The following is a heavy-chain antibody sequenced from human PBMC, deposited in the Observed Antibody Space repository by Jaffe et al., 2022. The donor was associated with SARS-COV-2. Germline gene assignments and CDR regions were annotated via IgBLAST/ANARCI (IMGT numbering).Heavy chain of an antibody. CDR3: AKVGVAGPPDYWYFDL. V-gene: IGHV3-23*04. Sequence: EVQLVESGGGLVQPGGSLRLSCVVSGFTLSSYAMNWVRQAPGKGLEWVSTITSSGGGPYYADSVKGRFTISRDNSKNTLYLQMDSLRAGDTAVYYCAKVGVAGPPDYWYFDLWGRGTLVTVSS. J-gene: IGHJ2*01. CDR2: ITSSGGGP. D-gene: IGHD6-19*01. CDR1: GFTLSSYA.